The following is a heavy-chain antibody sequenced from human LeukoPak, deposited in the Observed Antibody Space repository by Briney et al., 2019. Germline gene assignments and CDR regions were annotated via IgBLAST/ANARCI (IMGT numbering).Heavy chain of an antibody. CDR2: VGGGGGDT. D-gene: IGHD3/OR15-3a*01. J-gene: IGHJ4*02. V-gene: IGHV3-23*01. CDR3: ARGSDSAMILVY. Sequence: GGSLRLSCTASGFTFKNFVMTWVRQAPGKGLEWVSGVGGGGGDTSYADSVKGRFTISRDNSKNTLYPHMSSLRGDDTAVYYCARGSDSAMILVYWGQGTLVSVSS. CDR1: GFTFKNFV.